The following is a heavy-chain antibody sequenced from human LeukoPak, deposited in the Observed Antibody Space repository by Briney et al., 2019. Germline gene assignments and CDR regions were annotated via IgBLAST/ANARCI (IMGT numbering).Heavy chain of an antibody. J-gene: IGHJ4*02. V-gene: IGHV3-30*18. Sequence: GGSLRLSCAASGFTFSSYGMHWVRQAPGKGLEWVAVISYDGSNKYYADSVKGRFTISRDNSKNTLYLQMNSLRAEDTAVYYCAKEDALVPAAIDYWGQGTLVTVSS. CDR2: ISYDGSNK. D-gene: IGHD2-2*01. CDR1: GFTFSSYG. CDR3: AKEDALVPAAIDY.